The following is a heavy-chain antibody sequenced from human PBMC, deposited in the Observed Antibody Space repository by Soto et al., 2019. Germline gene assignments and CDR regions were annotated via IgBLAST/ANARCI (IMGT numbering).Heavy chain of an antibody. Sequence: EVQLLESGGGLVQPGGSLRLSCATSGFTFSSYAMAWVRQAPGKGLEWVSAISGSGGITYHAASVKGRFSISRDNSRNMLYLQMNGRGAEDPAVYYCARAAPYDFWSGYYYMDVWGIGTTVTV. CDR3: ARAAPYDFWSGYYYMDV. V-gene: IGHV3-23*01. D-gene: IGHD3-3*01. J-gene: IGHJ6*03. CDR1: GFTFSSYA. CDR2: ISGSGGIT.